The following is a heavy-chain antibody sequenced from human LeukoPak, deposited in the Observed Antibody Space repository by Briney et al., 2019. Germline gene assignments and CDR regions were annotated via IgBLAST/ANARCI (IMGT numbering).Heavy chain of an antibody. V-gene: IGHV1-46*01. Sequence: GASVKVSCKASGYTFTSCYVHWVRLAPGQGLEWMGLINPNDGGTSYAQKFQGRVTMTRDMSTSTVYMEVSSLRSEDTAVYYCARDSGSGWYYFDSWGQGTLVTVSS. CDR2: INPNDGGT. CDR1: GYTFTSCY. CDR3: ARDSGSGWYYFDS. J-gene: IGHJ4*02. D-gene: IGHD6-19*01.